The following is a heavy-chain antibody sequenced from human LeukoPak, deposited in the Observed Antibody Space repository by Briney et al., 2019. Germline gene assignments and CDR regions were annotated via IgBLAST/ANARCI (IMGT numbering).Heavy chain of an antibody. CDR3: ARDRDYYDSSGYYGHYFDY. CDR2: IFYSGST. CDR1: GGSISSYY. J-gene: IGHJ4*02. V-gene: IGHV4-59*01. D-gene: IGHD3-22*01. Sequence: SETLSLTCTVSGGSISSYYWSWIRQPPGKGLEWIGYIFYSGSTNYNPSLKSRVTISVDTSKNQFSLKLSSVTAADTAVYYCARDRDYYDSSGYYGHYFDYWGQGTLVTASS.